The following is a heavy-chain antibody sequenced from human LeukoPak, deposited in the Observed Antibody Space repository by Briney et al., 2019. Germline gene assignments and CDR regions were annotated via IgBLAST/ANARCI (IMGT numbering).Heavy chain of an antibody. V-gene: IGHV3-7*01. D-gene: IGHD3-10*01. CDR1: GFTFSNFW. CDR3: AIWSADLNY. Sequence: GGSLRLSCTTSGFTFSNFWTSWLRQAPGKGLEWVAHTNERRSDKYYLDSVKGRLTISRDNVKSSQYLQMNSLRVEDTAVYYCAIWSADLNYWGRGTLVTVSS. J-gene: IGHJ4*02. CDR2: TNERRSDK.